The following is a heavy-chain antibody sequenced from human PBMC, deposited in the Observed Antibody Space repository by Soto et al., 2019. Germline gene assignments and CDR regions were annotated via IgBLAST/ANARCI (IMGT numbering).Heavy chain of an antibody. V-gene: IGHV1-69*02. J-gene: IGHJ4*02. CDR2: FNPILTMS. Sequence: QVQLVQSGADVKKPGSSVKVSCKASGDTFNFYTINWVRQAPGLGLEWMGRFNPILTMSNYAQKFEGRVTITADKSTSTAYMDLSRLTSEDTAMYYCATSYCSGYPAFDFWGQGALVTVSS. D-gene: IGHD3-10*01. CDR3: ATSYCSGYPAFDF. CDR1: GDTFNFYT.